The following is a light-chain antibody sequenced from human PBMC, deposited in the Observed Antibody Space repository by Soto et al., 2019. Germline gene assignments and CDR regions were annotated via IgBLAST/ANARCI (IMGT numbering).Light chain of an antibody. Sequence: VMTQSPATLSVSPGDRATLSCRASQSVSSNLAWYQQKPGQAPRLLIYSASARATGVPPRFSGSGSWTEFTLTISSLQSEDFAVYFCQQYAYWPETFGQGTKVDIK. CDR2: SAS. CDR3: QQYAYWPET. J-gene: IGKJ1*01. V-gene: IGKV3-15*01. CDR1: QSVSSN.